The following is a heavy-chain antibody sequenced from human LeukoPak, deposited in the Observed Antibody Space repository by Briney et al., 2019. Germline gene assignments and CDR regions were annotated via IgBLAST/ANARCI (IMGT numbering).Heavy chain of an antibody. CDR3: ARGDVSYYYMDV. J-gene: IGHJ6*03. CDR2: IYNSVST. Sequence: SETLSLTCSVSGGSISSHFWNWIRQPPGKGLEWIGYIYNSVSTNYNPSLESRVTISVDTSMKQVSLKLSSVTAADTAMYYCARGDVSYYYMDVWAKGPRSPSP. V-gene: IGHV4-59*11. D-gene: IGHD3-16*01. CDR1: GGSISSHF.